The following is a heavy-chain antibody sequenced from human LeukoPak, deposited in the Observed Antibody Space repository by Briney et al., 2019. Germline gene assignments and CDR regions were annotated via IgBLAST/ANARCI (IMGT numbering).Heavy chain of an antibody. V-gene: IGHV3-48*01. Sequence: PGGSLRLSCVGSGFNFNAYGMNWVRQAPGEGLEWLAFISGTNRAIHYADSVKGRFTITRDNAKNTLYLQMSSLRAEDTAMYYCAREDVGRFDYWGQGTLVTVSS. J-gene: IGHJ4*02. CDR1: GFNFNAYG. CDR2: ISGTNRAI. CDR3: AREDVGRFDY. D-gene: IGHD1-26*01.